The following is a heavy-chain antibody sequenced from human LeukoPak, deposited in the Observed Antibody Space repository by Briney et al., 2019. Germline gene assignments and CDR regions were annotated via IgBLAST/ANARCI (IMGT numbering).Heavy chain of an antibody. CDR1: GFTFSHSR. V-gene: IGHV3-7*03. J-gene: IGHJ4*02. D-gene: IGHD6-19*01. CDR2: IKEDGGSQ. CDR3: VKDSGWFHFDS. Sequence: GGSLRLSCVASGFTFSHSRMTWVRQAPGKGLEWVGHIKEDGGSQNYADSVKGRFTISRDNAKSSLHLQMNGLRAEDTAMYYCVKDSGWFHFDSWGQGTLVTVSS.